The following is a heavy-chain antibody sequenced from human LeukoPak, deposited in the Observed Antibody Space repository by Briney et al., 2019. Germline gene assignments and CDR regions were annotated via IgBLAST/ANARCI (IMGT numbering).Heavy chain of an antibody. D-gene: IGHD6-13*01. CDR2: LSRSVDT. Sequence: SETVSPTCSVSGGSISTGGYYWTWIRQPAGKELEWIGRLSRSVDTIYNPSLKSRVTISVDTSTNQFSLTLYSVTAADTAVYYCARGYPLDYWGQGTLVTVSS. V-gene: IGHV4-61*02. CDR1: GGSISTGGYY. CDR3: ARGYPLDY. J-gene: IGHJ4*02.